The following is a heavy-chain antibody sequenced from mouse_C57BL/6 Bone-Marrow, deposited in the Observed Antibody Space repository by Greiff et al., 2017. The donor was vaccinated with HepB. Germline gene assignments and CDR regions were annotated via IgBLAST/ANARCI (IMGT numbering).Heavy chain of an antibody. J-gene: IGHJ2*01. CDR2: IDPETGGT. CDR3: TRRDLLWDY. V-gene: IGHV1-15*01. D-gene: IGHD2-1*01. Sequence: VQLQQSGAELVRPGASVTLSCKASVYTFTDYEMHWVKQTPVHGLEWIGAIDPETGGTAYNQKFKGKAILTADKSSSTAYMELRSLTSEDSAVYYCTRRDLLWDYWGQGTTLTVSS. CDR1: VYTFTDYE.